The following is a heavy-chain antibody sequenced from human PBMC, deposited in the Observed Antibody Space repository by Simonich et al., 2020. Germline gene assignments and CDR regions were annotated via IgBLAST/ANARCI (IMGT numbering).Heavy chain of an antibody. CDR2: ISSSSSYI. CDR1: GFTFSSYS. Sequence: EVQLVESGGGLVKPGGSLRLSCAASGFTFSSYSMNGVRPAPGKGLGWVSSISSSSSYIYYADSVKGRFTISRDNAKNSLYLQMNSLRAEDTAVYYCARDAAGDYWGQGTLVTVSS. V-gene: IGHV3-21*01. D-gene: IGHD6-13*01. J-gene: IGHJ4*02. CDR3: ARDAAGDY.